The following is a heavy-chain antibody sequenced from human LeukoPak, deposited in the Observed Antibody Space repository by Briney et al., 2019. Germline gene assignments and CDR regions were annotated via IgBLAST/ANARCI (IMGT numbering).Heavy chain of an antibody. CDR2: ISAYNGNT. CDR1: GYTFTCYG. V-gene: IGHV1-18*01. CDR3: ARGRLRLHDAFDI. J-gene: IGHJ3*02. D-gene: IGHD5-12*01. Sequence: ASVKVSCKASGYTFTCYGISRVRQAPGQGLEWTGWISAYNGNTNYAQKLQGRVTMTTDTSTSTAYMELRSLRSDDTAVYYCARGRLRLHDAFDIWGQGTMVTVSS.